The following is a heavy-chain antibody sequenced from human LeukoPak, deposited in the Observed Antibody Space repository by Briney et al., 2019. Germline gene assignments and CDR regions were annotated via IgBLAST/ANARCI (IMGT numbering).Heavy chain of an antibody. V-gene: IGHV1-8*01. CDR1: GYTFTSYD. J-gene: IGHJ3*02. D-gene: IGHD3-3*01. CDR3: ARGDGVAYYDFWSGYYRDAFDI. CDR2: MNPNSGNT. Sequence: ASVKVSCKASGYTFTSYDINWVRQATGQGLEWMGWMNPNSGNTGYAQKFQGRVTMTRNTYISTAYMELSSLRSEDTAVYYCARGDGVAYYDFWSGYYRDAFDIWGQGTMVTVSS.